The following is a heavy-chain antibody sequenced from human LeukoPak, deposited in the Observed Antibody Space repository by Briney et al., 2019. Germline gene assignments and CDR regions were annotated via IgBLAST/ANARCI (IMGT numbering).Heavy chain of an antibody. V-gene: IGHV3-74*01. J-gene: IGHJ6*02. CDR2: INSDGSST. Sequence: PGGSLRLSCAASGFTFSSYWMHWVRQAPGKGLVWVSRINSDGSSTSYADSVKGRFTISRDNAKNTLYLQMNSLRAEDTAVYYCARDYIVVVPAAIEGGPGSRRGRYYYYYGMDVWGQGTTVTVSS. CDR1: GFTFSSYW. CDR3: ARDYIVVVPAAIEGGPGSRRGRYYYYYGMDV. D-gene: IGHD2-2*01.